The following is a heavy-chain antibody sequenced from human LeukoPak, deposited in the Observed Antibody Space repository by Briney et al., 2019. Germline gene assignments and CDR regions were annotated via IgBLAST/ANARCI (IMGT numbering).Heavy chain of an antibody. J-gene: IGHJ4*02. V-gene: IGHV3-23*01. CDR2: ISGSGGST. D-gene: IGHD6-19*01. CDR3: AKASSGWYAEVGY. CDR1: GFPFSSHG. Sequence: GGTLRLSCAASGFPFSSHGMSWVRQAPGKGLEWVSAISGSGGSTYYADSVKGRFTISRDNSKNTLYLQMNSLRAEDTAVYYCAKASSGWYAEVGYWGQGTLVTVSS.